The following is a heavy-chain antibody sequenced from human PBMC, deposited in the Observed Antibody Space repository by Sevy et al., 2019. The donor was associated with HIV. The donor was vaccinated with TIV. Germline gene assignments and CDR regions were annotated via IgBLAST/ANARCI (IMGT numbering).Heavy chain of an antibody. Sequence: SETLSLTCTVSGGSISSYYWSWIRQPPGKGLEWIGYIYYSGSTNYNPSLKGRVTISVDTSKNQFSLKLSSVTAADTAVYYCARYSSSRTGYYYYYYMDVWGKGTTVTVSS. J-gene: IGHJ6*03. CDR3: ARYSSSRTGYYYYYYMDV. D-gene: IGHD6-6*01. V-gene: IGHV4-59*01. CDR2: IYYSGST. CDR1: GGSISSYY.